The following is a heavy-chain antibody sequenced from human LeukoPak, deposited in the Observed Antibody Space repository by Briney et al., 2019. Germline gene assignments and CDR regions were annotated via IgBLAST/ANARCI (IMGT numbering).Heavy chain of an antibody. D-gene: IGHD6-19*01. J-gene: IGHJ3*02. CDR1: GGSISSYY. Sequence: SETLSLTCTVSGGSISSYYWSWIRQPPGKGLERIGYIYYSGSTNYNPSLKSRVTISVDTSKHQFSLKLSSMTAADTAVYYCARGVSGSYKAVAFDIHGQGSMVTLSS. CDR2: IYYSGST. V-gene: IGHV4-59*01. CDR3: ARGVSGSYKAVAFDI.